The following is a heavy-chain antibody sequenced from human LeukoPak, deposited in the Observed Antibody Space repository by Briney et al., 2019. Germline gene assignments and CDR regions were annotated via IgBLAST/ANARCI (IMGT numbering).Heavy chain of an antibody. CDR3: ARALRVSSLFHSDY. CDR2: IYYSGST. CDR1: GGSISSYY. V-gene: IGHV4-59*08. J-gene: IGHJ4*02. D-gene: IGHD5/OR15-5a*01. Sequence: SETLSLTCTVSGGSISSYYWSWIRQPPGKGPEWIGYIYYSGSTNYNPSLKSRVTISVDTSKNQFSLKLSSVTAADTAVYYCARALRVSSLFHSDYWGQGTLVTVSS.